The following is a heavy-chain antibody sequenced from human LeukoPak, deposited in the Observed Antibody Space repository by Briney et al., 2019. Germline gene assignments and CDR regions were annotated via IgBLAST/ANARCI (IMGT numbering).Heavy chain of an antibody. CDR1: GFTFSNSA. CDR3: AKDPLRYLRVGHYDY. J-gene: IGHJ4*02. D-gene: IGHD3-9*01. Sequence: GGSLRLSCAASGFTFSNSAMNWVRQVPGKGLEWVSSIDYGSSHIYYAASVRGRFTISRDNAKNSVYLQMNSLRVEDTAVYYCAKDPLRYLRVGHYDYWGQGTLVAVSS. CDR2: IDYGSSHI. V-gene: IGHV3-21*01.